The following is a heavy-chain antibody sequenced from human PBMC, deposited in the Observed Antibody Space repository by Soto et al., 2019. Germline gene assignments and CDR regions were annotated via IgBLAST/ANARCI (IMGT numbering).Heavy chain of an antibody. CDR2: ISSSSSYI. D-gene: IGHD3-22*01. J-gene: IGHJ3*02. Sequence: PGGSLRLSCAASGFTFSSYSMNWVRQAPGKGLEWVSSISSSSSYIYYADSVKGRFTISRDNAKNTLYLQMNSLRAEDTAVYYCAKVGDNYYDSSGYYYARGAFDIWGQGTMVTVSS. CDR1: GFTFSSYS. CDR3: AKVGDNYYDSSGYYYARGAFDI. V-gene: IGHV3-21*01.